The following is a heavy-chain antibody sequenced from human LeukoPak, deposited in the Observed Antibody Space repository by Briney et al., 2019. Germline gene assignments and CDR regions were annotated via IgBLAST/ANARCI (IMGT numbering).Heavy chain of an antibody. D-gene: IGHD4-17*01. Sequence: SQTLSLTCTVSGGSISSGSYYWSWIRQPAGKGLEWIGYIYHTGSTSYNPSLKGRVTISVDTSKNQFSLKLSSVTAADTAVYYCARGLNRNDYGDYGYWGQGTLVTVSS. V-gene: IGHV4-61*10. CDR3: ARGLNRNDYGDYGY. CDR1: GGSISSGSYY. CDR2: IYHTGST. J-gene: IGHJ4*02.